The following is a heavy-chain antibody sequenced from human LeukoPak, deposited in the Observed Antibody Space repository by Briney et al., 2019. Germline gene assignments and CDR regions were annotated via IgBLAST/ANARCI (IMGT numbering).Heavy chain of an antibody. J-gene: IGHJ3*02. CDR1: GFTFNTYN. D-gene: IGHD3-10*01. CDR2: ITSSGSYI. V-gene: IGHV3-21*01. Sequence: GGSLRLSCAASGFTFNTYNMNWVRQAPGKGLEWVSSITSSGSYIYYADSVKGRFTISRDNAKNSLYLQMSSLRAEDTAVYYCARAAVRGVIVDAFDMWGQGTMVAVPS. CDR3: ARAAVRGVIVDAFDM.